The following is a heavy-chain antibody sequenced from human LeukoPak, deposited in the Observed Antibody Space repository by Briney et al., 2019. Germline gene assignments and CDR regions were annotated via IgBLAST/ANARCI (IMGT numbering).Heavy chain of an antibody. CDR2: INHSGST. J-gene: IGHJ4*02. CDR1: VGSFTGYY. Sequence: SETLSLTCAVYVGSFTGYYWSWIRQPPGKGLEWIGEINHSGSTNYNPSLESRVTISVDTSKNQFSLNLSSVTAADTAVYYCARDPTAAAGRDCWGQGTLVTVSS. CDR3: ARDPTAAAGRDC. V-gene: IGHV4-34*01. D-gene: IGHD6-13*01.